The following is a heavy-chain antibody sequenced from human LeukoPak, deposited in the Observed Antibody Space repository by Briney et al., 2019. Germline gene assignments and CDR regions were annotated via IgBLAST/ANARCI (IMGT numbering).Heavy chain of an antibody. J-gene: IGHJ3*02. D-gene: IGHD2-2*01. V-gene: IGHV1-58*02. CDR1: GYTFTSYG. Sequence: ASVKVSCKASGYTFTSYGISWVRQAPGQGLEWIGWIVVGSGNTNYAQKFQERVTITRDMSTSTAYMELSSLRSEDTAVYYCAAPAISDDAFDIWGQGTMVTVSS. CDR2: IVVGSGNT. CDR3: AAPAISDDAFDI.